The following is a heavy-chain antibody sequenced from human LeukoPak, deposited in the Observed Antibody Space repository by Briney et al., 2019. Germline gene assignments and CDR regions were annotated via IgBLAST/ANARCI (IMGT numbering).Heavy chain of an antibody. V-gene: IGHV4-59*11. D-gene: IGHD3-3*01. CDR3: ARIESITVYGVVTSRPHFDY. Sequence: KPSETLSLTCTVSGVSITSHYWSWIRRPPGKGLEWIGYMYYSGITNYKSSLKNRVTISVDTSKNQFSLKLTSVTAADTAVYYCARIESITVYGVVTSRPHFDYWGQGTLVTVSS. CDR2: MYYSGIT. J-gene: IGHJ4*02. CDR1: GVSITSHY.